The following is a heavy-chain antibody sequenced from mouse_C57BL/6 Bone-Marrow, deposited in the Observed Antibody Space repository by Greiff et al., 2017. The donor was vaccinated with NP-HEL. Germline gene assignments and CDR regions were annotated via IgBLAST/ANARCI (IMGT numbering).Heavy chain of an antibody. Sequence: VQLQQSGPELVKPGASVKISCKASGYTFTDYYMNWVKQSHGKSLEWIGDINPNNGGTSYNTKFKGKATLTVDKSSSTAYMELRSLTSEDSAVYYCARTYYYGSLYYAMDYWGQGTSVTVSS. CDR2: INPNNGGT. D-gene: IGHD1-1*01. CDR3: ARTYYYGSLYYAMDY. J-gene: IGHJ4*01. CDR1: GYTFTDYY. V-gene: IGHV1-26*01.